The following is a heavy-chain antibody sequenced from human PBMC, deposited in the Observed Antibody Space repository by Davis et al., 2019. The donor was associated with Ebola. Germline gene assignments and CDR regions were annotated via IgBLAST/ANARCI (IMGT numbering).Heavy chain of an antibody. V-gene: IGHV3-23*01. CDR2: ISGSGGRT. CDR3: AREGCSSTSCYTFQH. J-gene: IGHJ1*01. Sequence: GESLKISCAASGFTFSSYAMSWVRQAPGKGLEWVSAISGSGGRTYADSVEDRFTISRDNSKNTLFLQMNSLRAEDTALYYCAREGCSSTSCYTFQHWGQGTLVTVSS. CDR1: GFTFSSYA. D-gene: IGHD2-2*02.